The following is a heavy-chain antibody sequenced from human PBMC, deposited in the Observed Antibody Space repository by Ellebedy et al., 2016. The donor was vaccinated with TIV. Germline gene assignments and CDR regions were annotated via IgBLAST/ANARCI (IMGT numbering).Heavy chain of an antibody. Sequence: GGSLRLXXAASGFTFTSYWMSWVRQAPGKGLEWVANIKQDGSEKYYVDSVKGRFTISRDNAKNSLYLQMNSLRAEDTAVYYCARDQGYFDLWGRGTLVTVSS. CDR1: GFTFTSYW. CDR2: IKQDGSEK. CDR3: ARDQGYFDL. J-gene: IGHJ2*01. V-gene: IGHV3-7*01.